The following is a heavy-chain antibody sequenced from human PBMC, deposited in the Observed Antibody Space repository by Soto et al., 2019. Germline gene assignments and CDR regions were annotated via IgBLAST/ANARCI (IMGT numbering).Heavy chain of an antibody. CDR2: MNSDWRST. Sequence: GGSLRLSCAASGFIFSSYWMHWVRQAPGKGLVWVSRMNSDWRSTSNADSVKGRFTISRDNVKNTLSLQMNSLRAEDAAVYYCARDRCFGDSCYRSNCFDPWGQGTLVTVSS. V-gene: IGHV3-74*01. J-gene: IGHJ5*02. D-gene: IGHD2-15*01. CDR3: ARDRCFGDSCYRSNCFDP. CDR1: GFIFSSYW.